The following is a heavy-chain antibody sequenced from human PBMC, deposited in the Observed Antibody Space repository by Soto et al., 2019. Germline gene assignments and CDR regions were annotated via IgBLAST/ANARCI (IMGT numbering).Heavy chain of an antibody. Sequence: EVQLAESGGVLVQPGGSLRLSCVASGFTFSDHWMHWVRQAPGKGLVWVLRINSGGSRTNYADSVKGRFTISRDNAKNTLYLEMNSLSVEDTAVYYCARGNCSGDTCFFGGTHWGRGTLVTVSS. CDR3: ARGNCSGDTCFFGGTH. D-gene: IGHD2-21*02. J-gene: IGHJ4*02. CDR2: INSGGSRT. CDR1: GFTFSDHW. V-gene: IGHV3-74*01.